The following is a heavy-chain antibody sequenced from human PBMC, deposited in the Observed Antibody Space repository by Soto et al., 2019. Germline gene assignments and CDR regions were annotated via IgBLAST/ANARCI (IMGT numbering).Heavy chain of an antibody. CDR2: IYTDGSSI. CDR3: ARDQACASSFQFDF. J-gene: IGHJ4*02. CDR1: GFTFSSYW. D-gene: IGHD6-6*01. Sequence: EVQLVESGGGLVQPGGSLRLSCAASGFTFSSYWMYWVRQAPGKGLVWVSRIYTDGSSISYADSVKGRFTISRDNAKNMLYLQMTGQRSEGTSVYFCARDQACASSFQFDFGGQRTLVTVSS. V-gene: IGHV3-74*01.